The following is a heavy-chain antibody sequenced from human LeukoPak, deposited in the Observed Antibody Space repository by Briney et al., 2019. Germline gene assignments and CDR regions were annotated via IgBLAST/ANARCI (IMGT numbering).Heavy chain of an antibody. CDR1: GYSFTTYW. V-gene: IGHV5-51*01. Sequence: GESLKISCKGSGYSFTTYWIAWVRQMPGKGLEWMVIIYPGDSETSYSPSFQGQVTISADKSITTAYLQWGSLKASDTAMYYCTRSPRDGYHDAFDIWGQRTMVTVSS. J-gene: IGHJ3*02. CDR3: TRSPRDGYHDAFDI. D-gene: IGHD5-24*01. CDR2: IYPGDSET.